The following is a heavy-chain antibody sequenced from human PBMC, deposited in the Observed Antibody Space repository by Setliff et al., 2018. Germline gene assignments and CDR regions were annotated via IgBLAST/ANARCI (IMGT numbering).Heavy chain of an antibody. CDR2: TSGGGGRT. CDR3: AKDRNFPNDVFDT. V-gene: IGHV3-23*01. CDR1: GFTFSSFA. Sequence: SLRLSCAASGFTFSSFAMTWVRQAPGKGLEWVSTTSGGGGRTYYVATVKGRFTISRDDSKNTLYLQMNSLRAEDTGIYYCAKDRNFPNDVFDTWGQGTMVTVSS. J-gene: IGHJ3*02.